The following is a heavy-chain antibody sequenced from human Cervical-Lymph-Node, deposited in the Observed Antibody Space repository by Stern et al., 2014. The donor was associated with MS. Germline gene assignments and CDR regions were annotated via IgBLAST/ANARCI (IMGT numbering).Heavy chain of an antibody. D-gene: IGHD3-22*01. Sequence: EVQLVESGAEMKKPGDSLKISCKASGYSFTNYWIGWVRQMPGKGLAWMGVMYPGDSDTRHSLFFQGLITSSADNPIPTAYLQWSHLKASGTAMYYCARARRGYDSSGNVYWYFDLWGRGTLVTVSS. CDR1: GYSFTNYW. CDR3: ARARRGYDSSGNVYWYFDL. J-gene: IGHJ2*01. V-gene: IGHV5-51*04. CDR2: MYPGDSDT.